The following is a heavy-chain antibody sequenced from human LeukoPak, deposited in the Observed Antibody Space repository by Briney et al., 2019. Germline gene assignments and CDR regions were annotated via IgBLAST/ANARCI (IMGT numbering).Heavy chain of an antibody. CDR3: ARVEADRAGGY. D-gene: IGHD3-10*01. CDR1: GYTFNRYG. CDR2: INPNSGGT. Sequence: GASVKVSCKASGYTFNRYGISWVRQAPGQGLEWMGWINPNSGGTNYALNFQGRVTMTRDTSINTAYMELSRLRSDDTAVYCCARVEADRAGGYWGQGTLVTVSS. J-gene: IGHJ4*02. V-gene: IGHV1-2*02.